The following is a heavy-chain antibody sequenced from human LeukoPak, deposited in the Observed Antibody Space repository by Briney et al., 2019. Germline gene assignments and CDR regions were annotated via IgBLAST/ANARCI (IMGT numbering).Heavy chain of an antibody. Sequence: PSETLSLTCAVYGGSFSGYYWSWIRQPPGKGLEWIGEINHSGSTNYNPSLKSRVTISVDTSKNQFSLKLSSVTAADTAVYYCARGPLYDSSGYYAFDYWGQGTLVTVSS. CDR3: ARGPLYDSSGYYAFDY. D-gene: IGHD3-22*01. CDR1: GGSFSGYY. V-gene: IGHV4-34*01. CDR2: INHSGST. J-gene: IGHJ4*02.